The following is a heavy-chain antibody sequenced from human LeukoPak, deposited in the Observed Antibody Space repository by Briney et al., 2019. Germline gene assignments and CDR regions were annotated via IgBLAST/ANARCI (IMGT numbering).Heavy chain of an antibody. D-gene: IGHD3-10*01. V-gene: IGHV3-33*06. CDR2: IWYDGSNK. Sequence: PGGSLRLSCAASGFTFSIYGMHWVRQAPGKGLEWVAVIWYDGSNKYYADSVKGRFTISRGNSKNTLYLQMNSLRAEDTAVYYCAKVRSGSSDYWGQGTLVTVSS. CDR3: AKVRSGSSDY. CDR1: GFTFSIYG. J-gene: IGHJ4*02.